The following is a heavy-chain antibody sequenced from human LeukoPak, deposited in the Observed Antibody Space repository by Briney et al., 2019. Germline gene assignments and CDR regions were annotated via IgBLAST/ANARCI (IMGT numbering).Heavy chain of an antibody. Sequence: GASVRVSCKASGYTFTDYYMHWVRQAPGQGLEWMGWINPNSGGTNYAQKFQGWVTMTRDTSISTAYMELSRLRSDDTAVYYCARRGQTQGFDPWGQGTLVTVSS. J-gene: IGHJ5*02. CDR2: INPNSGGT. CDR1: GYTFTDYY. CDR3: ARRGQTQGFDP. V-gene: IGHV1-2*04.